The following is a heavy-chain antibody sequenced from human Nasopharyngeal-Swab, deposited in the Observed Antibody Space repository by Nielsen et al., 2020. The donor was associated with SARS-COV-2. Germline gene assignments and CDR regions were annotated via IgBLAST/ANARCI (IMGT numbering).Heavy chain of an antibody. D-gene: IGHD1-26*01. V-gene: IGHV3-48*02. J-gene: IGHJ4*02. Sequence: GESLKISCAASEFTISRNAMHWVRQAPGKGLEWVAYISSSSSTSYYADSVKGRFTISRDNPKNSLYLQMNSLRDEDTAVYCCARDVAIVGATLENWGRGTLVTVSS. CDR2: ISSSSSTS. CDR1: EFTISRNA. CDR3: ARDVAIVGATLEN.